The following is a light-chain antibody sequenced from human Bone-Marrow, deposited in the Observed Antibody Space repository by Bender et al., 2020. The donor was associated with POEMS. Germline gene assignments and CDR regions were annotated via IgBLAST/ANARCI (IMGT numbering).Light chain of an antibody. CDR1: GSDIGAYNF. CDR2: GAT. V-gene: IGLV2-23*01. CDR3: CAFSVPEVL. J-gene: IGLJ2*01. Sequence: QSALTQPASVSASPGQSITISCLGTGSDIGAYNFVSWYQQHPGTAPKLIIYGATERPSGVSSRFSGSKSGNTASLTISGLQAEDEAEYFCCAFSVPEVLFGGGTKLTVL.